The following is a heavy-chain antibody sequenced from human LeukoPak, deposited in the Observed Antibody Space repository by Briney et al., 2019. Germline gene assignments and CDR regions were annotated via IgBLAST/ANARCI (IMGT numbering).Heavy chain of an antibody. CDR3: TLMLRGVID. V-gene: IGHV4-31*03. Sequence: SETLSLTCSVSGGPISSADYYWSWIRQHPEKGLEWIGCIAYTGSTYYNPSLKSRVSISADTSTNQFSLKLSSVTAADTAVYYCTLMLRGVIDWGQGTLVTVSS. CDR1: GGPISSADYY. J-gene: IGHJ4*02. D-gene: IGHD3-10*01. CDR2: IAYTGST.